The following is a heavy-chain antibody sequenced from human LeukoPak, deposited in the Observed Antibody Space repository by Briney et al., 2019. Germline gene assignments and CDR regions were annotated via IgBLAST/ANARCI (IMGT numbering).Heavy chain of an antibody. CDR1: GGTVSSYA. D-gene: IGHD4-17*01. CDR2: IIPIFGTA. CDR3: TTDRAGDYASLDY. V-gene: IGHV1-69*05. Sequence: SVGVSCKASGGTVSSYAISWLLEAPGLGLGWMGRIIPIFGTANFAQKFQGRVTITTDESTSTAYMDLSRLRAEDTAVYSCTTDRAGDYASLDYWGQGTLVSVSS. J-gene: IGHJ4*02.